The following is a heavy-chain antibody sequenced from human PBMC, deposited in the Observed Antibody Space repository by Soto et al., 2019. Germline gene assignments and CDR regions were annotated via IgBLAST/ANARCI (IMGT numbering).Heavy chain of an antibody. CDR1: GGTFSSYA. CDR2: IIPIFGTA. Sequence: SVKVSCKASGGTFSSYAISWVRQAPGQGLEWMGGIIPIFGTANYAQKFQGRVTITADESTSTAYMELSSLRSEDTAVYYCARGHLYDYVFPFDYWGQGTLVTVSS. J-gene: IGHJ4*02. D-gene: IGHD3-16*01. V-gene: IGHV1-69*13. CDR3: ARGHLYDYVFPFDY.